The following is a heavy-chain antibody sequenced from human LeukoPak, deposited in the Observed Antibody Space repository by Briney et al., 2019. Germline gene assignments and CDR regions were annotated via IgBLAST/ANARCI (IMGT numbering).Heavy chain of an antibody. CDR3: ASGLLWFGEFQPYYFDY. CDR2: TRNKANSYTT. Sequence: GGSLRLSCAASGFTFSAHYMDWVRQAPGKGLEWVGRTRNKANSYTTEYAASVKGRFTISRDDSKNSLYLQMNSLKTEDTAVYYCASGLLWFGEFQPYYFDYWGQGTLVTVSS. J-gene: IGHJ4*02. V-gene: IGHV3-72*01. D-gene: IGHD3-10*01. CDR1: GFTFSAHY.